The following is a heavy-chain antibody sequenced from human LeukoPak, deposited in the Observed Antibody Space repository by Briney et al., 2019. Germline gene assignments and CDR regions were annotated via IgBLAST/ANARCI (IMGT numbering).Heavy chain of an antibody. J-gene: IGHJ3*02. Sequence: SETLSLTCTVSGGSISSSSYYWGWIRQPPGKGLEWIGSIYYSGSTYYNPSLKSRVTISVDTSKNQFSLKLSSATAADTAVYYCARQLAAAGTDDAFDIWGQGTMVTVSS. CDR2: IYYSGST. CDR3: ARQLAAAGTDDAFDI. V-gene: IGHV4-39*01. CDR1: GGSISSSSYY. D-gene: IGHD6-13*01.